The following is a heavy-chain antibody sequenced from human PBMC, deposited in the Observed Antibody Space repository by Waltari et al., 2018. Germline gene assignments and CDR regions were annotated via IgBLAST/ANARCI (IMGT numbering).Heavy chain of an antibody. CDR3: ALWESGWRAFRF. Sequence: QVQLQESGPGLVKSSETLSLTCTVSGVSVIGYFWNWIRQAPGKGPEWIGYIRHTGDTKQNPSLKSRVTMSVDTSRNDFALRLSSVTAADTAVYYCALWESGWRAFRFWGQGTLGTVSS. D-gene: IGHD6-19*01. CDR1: GVSVIGYF. J-gene: IGHJ4*03. CDR2: IRHTGDT. V-gene: IGHV4-59*08.